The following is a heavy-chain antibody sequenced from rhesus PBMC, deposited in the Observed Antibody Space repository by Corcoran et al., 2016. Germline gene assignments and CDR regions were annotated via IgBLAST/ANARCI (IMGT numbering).Heavy chain of an antibody. D-gene: IGHD6-13*01. CDR2: IYWDDDK. CDR3: ARGAKSSWWWRVEFDY. Sequence: QVTLKESGPALVKPTQTLTLPCPFSGFSLTPIGMGVGWIRQPPGKALAWLALIYWDDDKRYSTALKSRLTSSKDTSKNQVVLTRTNMDPVDTATYYCARGAKSSWWWRVEFDYWGQGGLVTVSS. V-gene: IGHV2-174*01. J-gene: IGHJ4*01. CDR1: GFSLTPIGMG.